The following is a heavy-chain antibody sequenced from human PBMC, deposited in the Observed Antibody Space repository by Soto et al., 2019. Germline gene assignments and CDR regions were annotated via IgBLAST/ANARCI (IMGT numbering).Heavy chain of an antibody. CDR1: GFTFSSYG. V-gene: IGHV3-30*18. Sequence: QVQLVESGGGVVQPGRSLRLSCAASGFTFSSYGMHWVRQAPGKGLEWVAVISYDGSNKYYADSVKGRFTISRDNSKNTLYLQMNSLRAEDTAVYYCAKGDGSYSYYYYGMDVWCQGTTVTVSS. CDR2: ISYDGSNK. CDR3: AKGDGSYSYYYYGMDV. D-gene: IGHD1-26*01. J-gene: IGHJ6*02.